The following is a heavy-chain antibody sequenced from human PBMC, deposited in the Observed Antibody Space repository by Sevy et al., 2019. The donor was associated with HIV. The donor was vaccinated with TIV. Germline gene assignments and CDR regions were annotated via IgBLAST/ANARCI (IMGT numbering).Heavy chain of an antibody. CDR2: IWYDGSNK. Sequence: GGSLRLSCAASGFTFSSYGMHWVRQAPGKGLEWVAVIWYDGSNKYYADSVKGRFTISRDNSKNTLYLQMNSLRAEDTAVYYCAKDEADRSSWSKGGAFDIWGQGTMVTVSS. D-gene: IGHD6-13*01. CDR1: GFTFSSYG. J-gene: IGHJ3*02. V-gene: IGHV3-33*06. CDR3: AKDEADRSSWSKGGAFDI.